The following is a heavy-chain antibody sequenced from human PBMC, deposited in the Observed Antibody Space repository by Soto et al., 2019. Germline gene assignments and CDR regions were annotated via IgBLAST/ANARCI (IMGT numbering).Heavy chain of an antibody. CDR1: GFAFSNSA. Sequence: GASVKVSCKTSGFAFSNSAVQWVRQARGQRLEWMGWIVVGSGSTNYEQRFQGRVTVTRDMSTSTVHMDMSCLRSEDTAVYYCAAELYSGGSCCSFDIWGQGTMVTVSS. CDR2: IVVGSGST. D-gene: IGHD2-15*01. CDR3: AAELYSGGSCCSFDI. V-gene: IGHV1-58*01. J-gene: IGHJ3*02.